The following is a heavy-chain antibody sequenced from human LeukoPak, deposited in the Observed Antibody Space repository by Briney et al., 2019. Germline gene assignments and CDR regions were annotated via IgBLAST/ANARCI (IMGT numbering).Heavy chain of an antibody. Sequence: ASVKVSCKASGYIFTDYYMHWVRQAPGQELGWMGRINPNSGGTNYAQKFQGRVTMTRDTPISTAYTELSSLRSEDTATYYCASWGVAGRGGDYWGQGTLVTVSS. V-gene: IGHV1/OR15-1*01. CDR1: GYIFTDYY. J-gene: IGHJ4*02. CDR2: INPNSGGT. CDR3: ASWGVAGRGGDY. D-gene: IGHD6-19*01.